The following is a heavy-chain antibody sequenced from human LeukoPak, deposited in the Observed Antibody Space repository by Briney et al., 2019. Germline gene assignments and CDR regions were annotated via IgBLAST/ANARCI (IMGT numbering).Heavy chain of an antibody. Sequence: KPSETLSLTCTVSGGSISSSSYYWGWIRQPPGKGLEWIGIIYYSGSTYSNPSLKSRVTISVDTSKNQFSLKLSSVTAADTAVYYCASFYCSGGSCYQYYYYYYMDVRGKGTTVTISS. V-gene: IGHV4-39*01. CDR1: GGSISSSSYY. D-gene: IGHD2-15*01. J-gene: IGHJ6*03. CDR2: IYYSGST. CDR3: ASFYCSGGSCYQYYYYYYMDV.